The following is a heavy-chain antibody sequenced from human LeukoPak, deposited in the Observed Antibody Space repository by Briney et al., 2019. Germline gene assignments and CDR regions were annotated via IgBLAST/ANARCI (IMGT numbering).Heavy chain of an antibody. Sequence: ASVKVSCKASGGTFSSYAISWVRQAPGQGLEWMGGIIPIFGTANYAQKFQGRVTITTDESTSTAYMELSSLRSEDTAVYYCARVVGGEGRNYYDSSGPTRRSAFDIWGQGTMVTVSS. CDR3: ARVVGGEGRNYYDSSGPTRRSAFDI. V-gene: IGHV1-69*05. CDR2: IIPIFGTA. J-gene: IGHJ3*02. CDR1: GGTFSSYA. D-gene: IGHD3-22*01.